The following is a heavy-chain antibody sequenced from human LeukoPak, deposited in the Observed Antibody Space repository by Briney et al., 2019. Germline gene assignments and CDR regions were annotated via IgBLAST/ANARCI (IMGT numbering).Heavy chain of an antibody. J-gene: IGHJ4*02. CDR3: AKPQTTSGGYSDY. CDR2: IRYDGSNG. CDR1: GFTFSNYG. D-gene: IGHD3-16*01. V-gene: IGHV3-30*02. Sequence: GGSLRLSCAASGFTFSNYGMQWVRQAPGKGLEWVSFIRYDGSNGYYADSVKGRFTVSRDNSKNTVYLQMNSLRAEDTAVYYCAKPQTTSGGYSDYWGQGTLVTVSS.